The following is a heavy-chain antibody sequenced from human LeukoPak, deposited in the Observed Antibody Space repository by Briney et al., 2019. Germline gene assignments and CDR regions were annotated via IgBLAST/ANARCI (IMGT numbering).Heavy chain of an antibody. CDR2: INAGNGNT. J-gene: IGHJ6*02. CDR1: GYTLTSYA. D-gene: IGHD4-11*01. V-gene: IGHV1-3*01. CDR3: ASSHDMTTWLDV. Sequence: ASVKVSCKASGYTLTSYAMHWVRQAPGQRLEWMGWINAGNGNTKYSQKFQGRVTITRDTSASTAYMELSSLRSEDTAVYYCASSHDMTTWLDVWGQGTTVTVSS.